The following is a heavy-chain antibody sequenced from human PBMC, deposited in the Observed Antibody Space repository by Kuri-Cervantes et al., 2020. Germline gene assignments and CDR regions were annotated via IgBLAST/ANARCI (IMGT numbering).Heavy chain of an antibody. D-gene: IGHD5-12*01. CDR2: IYSGGST. Sequence: GESLKISCAASGFTVSSNYMSWVRQAPGKGLEWVSVIYSGGSTYYADSVKGRFTISRDNSKNTLYLQMNSLRAEDTAVYYCAKDMTSGGGYNSYYYYGMDVWGQGTTVTVSS. CDR3: AKDMTSGGGYNSYYYYGMDV. V-gene: IGHV3-53*05. CDR1: GFTVSSNY. J-gene: IGHJ6*02.